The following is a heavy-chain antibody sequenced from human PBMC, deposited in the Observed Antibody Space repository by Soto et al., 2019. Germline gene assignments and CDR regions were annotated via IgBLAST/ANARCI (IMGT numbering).Heavy chain of an antibody. CDR3: AKRYYGSGSYYNPDY. V-gene: IGHV3-23*01. CDR1: EFTFSSYA. J-gene: IGHJ4*02. CDR2: ISGSGGST. Sequence: PGGSLRLSCAASEFTFSSYAMSWVRQAPGKGLEWVSAISGSGGSTYYADSVKGRFTISRDNSKNTLYLQMNSLRAEDTAVYYCAKRYYGSGSYYNPDYWGQGTLVTVSS. D-gene: IGHD3-10*01.